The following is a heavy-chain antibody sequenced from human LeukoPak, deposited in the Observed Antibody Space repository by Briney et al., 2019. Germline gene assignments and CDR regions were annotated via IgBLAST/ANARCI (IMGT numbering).Heavy chain of an antibody. CDR2: IKQDGSEK. CDR1: GFTFSSYT. J-gene: IGHJ4*02. V-gene: IGHV3-7*01. CDR3: ARSGSSSWSDIVDY. Sequence: GGSLRLSCAASGFTFSSYTMSWVRQAPGKGLEWVANIKQDGSEKYYVDSVKGRFTISRDNAKNSLYLQMNSLRAEDTAVYYCARSGSSSWSDIVDYWGQGTLVTVSS. D-gene: IGHD6-13*01.